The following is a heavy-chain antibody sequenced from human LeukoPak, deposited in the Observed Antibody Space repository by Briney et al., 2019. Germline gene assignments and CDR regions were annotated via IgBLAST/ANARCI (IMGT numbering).Heavy chain of an antibody. V-gene: IGHV3-48*03. CDR2: IIGSVATV. CDR1: GFTXSXYV. J-gene: IGHJ4*02. Sequence: PGGSLRLSCAASGFTXSXYVMNXXRXAPGKGLEWVSYIIGSVATVYYADSVRGRLTISRNNAKNSMYLQMTSLRAEDTAVYYCARNIIRAANFDFWGQGTLVTVSS. CDR3: ARNIIRAANFDF. D-gene: IGHD3-10*01.